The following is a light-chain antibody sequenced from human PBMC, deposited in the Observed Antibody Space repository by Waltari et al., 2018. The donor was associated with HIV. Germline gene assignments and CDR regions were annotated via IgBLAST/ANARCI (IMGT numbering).Light chain of an antibody. V-gene: IGLV3-9*01. CDR2: RDS. CDR1: NIENNV. J-gene: IGLJ3*02. Sequence: SYELTKPLSVSVALGQTAYITCGGNNIENNVVHRYQQKPGQAPVLFIYRDSNRPARIPERFSGSNSGNTATLTISRAQAGDEGDYYCQVWYSSTGVFGGGTNLTVL. CDR3: QVWYSSTGV.